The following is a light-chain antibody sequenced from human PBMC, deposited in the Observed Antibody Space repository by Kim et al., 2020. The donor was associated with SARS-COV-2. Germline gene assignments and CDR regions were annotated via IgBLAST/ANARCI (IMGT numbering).Light chain of an antibody. CDR2: AAS. CDR3: QESYSNFHT. CDR1: QNIGNY. V-gene: IGKV1-39*01. J-gene: IGKJ2*01. Sequence: SASVGDRVTISSRASQNIGNYLNWYQQIPGKAPKVLIIAASNLQIGVPSRFSGSGSATDFTLTISSLQPEDFATYYCQESYSNFHTFGQGTKLE.